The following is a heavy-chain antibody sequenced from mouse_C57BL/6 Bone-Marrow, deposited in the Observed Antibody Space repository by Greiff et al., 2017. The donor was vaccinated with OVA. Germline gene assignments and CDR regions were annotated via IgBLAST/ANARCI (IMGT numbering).Heavy chain of an antibody. D-gene: IGHD2-12*01. J-gene: IGHJ4*01. V-gene: IGHV1-61*01. Sequence: QVQLQQPGAELVRPGSSVKLSCKASGYTFTSYWMDWVKQRPGQGLEWIGNIYPSDSETHYNQKFKDKATLTVDKSSSTAYMQLSSLTSEDSAVYYCARAVRYDGAMDYWGQGTSVTVSA. CDR1: GYTFTSYW. CDR3: ARAVRYDGAMDY. CDR2: IYPSDSET.